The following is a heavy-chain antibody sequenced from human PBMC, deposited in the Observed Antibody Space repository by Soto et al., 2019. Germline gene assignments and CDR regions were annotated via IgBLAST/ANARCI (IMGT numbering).Heavy chain of an antibody. J-gene: IGHJ4*02. D-gene: IGHD2-15*01. Sequence: QVHLVQSGAEVKKPGASVKVSCKASGYTFTTYGISWVRQAPGQGLEWMGWISTYNGNTNYEQKLQGRVTLTTDTLTSTAYMELRSPRSDDTAVYYCARRGAYCSGGTCYHFDYWGQGTLVTVSS. CDR2: ISTYNGNT. CDR1: GYTFTTYG. CDR3: ARRGAYCSGGTCYHFDY. V-gene: IGHV1-18*04.